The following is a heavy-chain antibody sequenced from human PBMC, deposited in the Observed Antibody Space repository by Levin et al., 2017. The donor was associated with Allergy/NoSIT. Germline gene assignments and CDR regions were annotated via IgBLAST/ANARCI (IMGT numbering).Heavy chain of an antibody. CDR1: GFTFSTYS. J-gene: IGHJ6*03. CDR3: ARDENTRVDNHYYYYNMDV. V-gene: IGHV3-48*01. CDR2: ISSSSSTI. D-gene: IGHD5-12*01. Sequence: GESLKISCAASGFTFSTYSMNWVRQAPGEGLEWVSYISSSSSTIYYADSVKGRFTISRDNAKNSLYLQMNSLRAEDTAVYYCARDENTRVDNHYYYYNMDVWGKGTTVTVSS.